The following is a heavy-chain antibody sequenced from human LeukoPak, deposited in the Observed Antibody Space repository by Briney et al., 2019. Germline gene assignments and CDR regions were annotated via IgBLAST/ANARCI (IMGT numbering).Heavy chain of an antibody. CDR1: GYTFTGYY. V-gene: IGHV1-69*13. J-gene: IGHJ4*02. Sequence: SVKVSCKASGYTFTGYYMHWVRQAPGQGLEWMGGIIPVFGSANFAQKFQGRVTITADESTSTAYMELSSLRSEDTAVYYCARDVGPPGGFDSWGQGTLVTVSS. CDR2: IIPVFGSA. D-gene: IGHD1-26*01. CDR3: ARDVGPPGGFDS.